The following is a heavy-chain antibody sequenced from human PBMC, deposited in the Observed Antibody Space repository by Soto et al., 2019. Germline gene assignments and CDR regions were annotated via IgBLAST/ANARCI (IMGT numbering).Heavy chain of an antibody. V-gene: IGHV3-23*01. J-gene: IGHJ4*02. D-gene: IGHD6-13*01. Sequence: EAQLLESGGDLVQPGGSLRLSCAASEFSFEDYAMSWVRQAPGKGLEWISSITYTGVSTYYADSVKGRFTISRDNSRDTLFLQMNSLRAEDTAIYYCAKSSVWYPYFDSWGQGTLVTVSS. CDR2: ITYTGVST. CDR1: EFSFEDYA. CDR3: AKSSVWYPYFDS.